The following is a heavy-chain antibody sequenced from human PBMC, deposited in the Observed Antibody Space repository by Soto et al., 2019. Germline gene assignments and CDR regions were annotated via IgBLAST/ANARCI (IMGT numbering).Heavy chain of an antibody. Sequence: ASVKVSCKASGYTLTSYFLHWVRQAPGQGLEWMGIINPGDGTTSYPQKFQGRVTMTRDTSTNTVYMELSSLTSVDTATYYCAHNNEQQLVAFSFDYWGQGTLVTVSS. D-gene: IGHD6-13*01. CDR3: AHNNEQQLVAFSFDY. J-gene: IGHJ4*02. CDR2: INPGDGTT. CDR1: GYTLTSYF. V-gene: IGHV1-46*01.